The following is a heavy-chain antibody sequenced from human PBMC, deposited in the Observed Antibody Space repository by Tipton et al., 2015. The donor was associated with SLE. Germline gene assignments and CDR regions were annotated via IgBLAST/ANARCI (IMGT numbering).Heavy chain of an antibody. D-gene: IGHD7-27*01. J-gene: IGHJ4*02. CDR1: GDSISSGSHY. CDR3: ARDSNWGGGYFDY. Sequence: TLSLTCTASGDSISSGSHYWTWIRQPAGKGLEWIGRIDTSGNTNYNPSLKSRVIISIDTSKNQFSLNLSSVTAADTAVYYCARDSNWGGGYFDYWGQGTLVTVSS. V-gene: IGHV4-61*02. CDR2: IDTSGNT.